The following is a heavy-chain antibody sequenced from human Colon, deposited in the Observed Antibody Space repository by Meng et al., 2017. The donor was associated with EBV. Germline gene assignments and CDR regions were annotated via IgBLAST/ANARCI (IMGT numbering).Heavy chain of an antibody. J-gene: IGHJ4*02. CDR3: ASFDHIPRRNYFDY. D-gene: IGHD2-21*01. V-gene: IGHV4-30-4*01. CDR1: VGSLSSGNYY. CDR2: IHHSGSA. Sequence: QVHAPEAGPGLVEPSPTPSLTCTASVGSLSSGNYYWIWIRQPPGKGLEWIGYIHHSGSAYYNPSLKSRVSISVDTSKNQFSLNLNSMTAADTAVYYCASFDHIPRRNYFDYWGQGTLVTVSS.